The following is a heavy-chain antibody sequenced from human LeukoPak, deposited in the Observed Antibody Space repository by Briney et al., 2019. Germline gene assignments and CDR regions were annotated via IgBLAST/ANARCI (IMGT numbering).Heavy chain of an antibody. D-gene: IGHD1-26*01. V-gene: IGHV4-34*01. J-gene: IGHJ4*02. CDR1: GGSFSGYY. Sequence: SETLSLTCAVYGGSFSGYYWSWTRQPPGKGLEWIGEINHSGSTNYNPSLKSRVTISVDTSKNQFSLKLSSVTAADTAVYYCAIGSGSPFDYWGQGTLVTVSS. CDR3: AIGSGSPFDY. CDR2: INHSGST.